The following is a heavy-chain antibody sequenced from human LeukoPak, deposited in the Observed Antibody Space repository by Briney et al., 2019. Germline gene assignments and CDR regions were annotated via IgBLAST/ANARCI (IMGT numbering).Heavy chain of an antibody. J-gene: IGHJ4*02. CDR3: ARQTSSGWYSGPYDY. CDR1: GYTFTGYY. CDR2: INPNSGGT. D-gene: IGHD6-19*01. Sequence: ASVKVSCKASGYTFTGYYMHWVRQAPGQGLEWMGWINPNSGGTNYAQKFQGRVTMTRDTSISTAYMELSRLRSDDTAVYYCARQTSSGWYSGPYDYWGQGTLVTVSS. V-gene: IGHV1-2*02.